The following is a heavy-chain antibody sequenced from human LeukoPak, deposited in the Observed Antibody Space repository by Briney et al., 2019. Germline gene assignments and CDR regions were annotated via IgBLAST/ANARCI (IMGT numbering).Heavy chain of an antibody. CDR1: GGSISHDY. V-gene: IGHV4-4*07. CDR2: IYETGST. D-gene: IGHD3-16*01. Sequence: SETLSLTCSVSGGSISHDYWSWIRQPAGKGLEWIGRIYETGSTYYNPSLQSRVTMSLDTSKKQLSLKMTSVTAADTAVYYCARGGRLLQDYFDYWGQGTLVTVSS. J-gene: IGHJ4*02. CDR3: ARGGRLLQDYFDY.